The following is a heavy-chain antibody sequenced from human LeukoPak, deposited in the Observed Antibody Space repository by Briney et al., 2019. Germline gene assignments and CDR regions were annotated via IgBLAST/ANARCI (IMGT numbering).Heavy chain of an antibody. Sequence: PGGSLRLSCAASGFTLSNYAMHWVRQAPGEGLEWVAVISPDGRDKHFTDSVKGRFTISRDNSGNTLYLQMSSLRGEDTAVYYCARDLDKAAKYYFDNWGQGTLVTVSS. J-gene: IGHJ4*02. V-gene: IGHV3-30*03. CDR2: ISPDGRDK. CDR1: GFTLSNYA. D-gene: IGHD6-25*01. CDR3: ARDLDKAAKYYFDN.